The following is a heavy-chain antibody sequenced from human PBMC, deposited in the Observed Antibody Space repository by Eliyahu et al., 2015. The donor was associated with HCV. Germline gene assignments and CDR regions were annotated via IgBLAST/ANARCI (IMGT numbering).Heavy chain of an antibody. J-gene: IGHJ6*02. Sequence: EVQLVESGGGLVQPGGSLRXSXAASGXTCSSYWMXWVRQAPGKGLVWVSRINSDGSSTSYADSVKGRFTISRDNAKNTLYLQMNSLRAEDTAVYYCALRFLEGDFYYYYGMDVWGQGTTVTVSS. CDR1: GXTCSSYW. V-gene: IGHV3-74*01. CDR2: INSDGSST. CDR3: ALRFLEGDFYYYYGMDV. D-gene: IGHD3-3*01.